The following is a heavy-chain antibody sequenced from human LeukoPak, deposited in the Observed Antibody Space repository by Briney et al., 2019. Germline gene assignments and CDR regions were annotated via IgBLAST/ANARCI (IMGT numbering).Heavy chain of an antibody. J-gene: IGHJ3*02. D-gene: IGHD3-22*01. CDR2: IYRSGST. CDR1: GYSISSGYY. Sequence: SETLSLTCAVSGYSISSGYYWGWIRQPPGKGLEWIGSIYRSGSTYYNPSLKSRVTISVDTSKNQFSLKLSSVTAADTAVYYCASRITMRPTISFDIWGQGTMVTVSS. CDR3: ASRITMRPTISFDI. V-gene: IGHV4-38-2*01.